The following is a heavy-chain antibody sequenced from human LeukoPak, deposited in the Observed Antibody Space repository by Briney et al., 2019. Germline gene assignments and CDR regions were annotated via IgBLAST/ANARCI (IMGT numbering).Heavy chain of an antibody. V-gene: IGHV4-4*02. CDR3: ARGGDIRGFAY. CDR1: GGSISSSNW. D-gene: IGHD2-15*01. J-gene: IGHJ4*02. CDR2: IYYSGST. Sequence: SETLSLTCAVSGGSISSSNWWSWVRQPPGKGLEWIGSIYYSGSTYYNPSLKSRVTISVDTSKNQFSLKLSSVTAADTAVYYCARGGDIRGFAYWGQGTLVTVSS.